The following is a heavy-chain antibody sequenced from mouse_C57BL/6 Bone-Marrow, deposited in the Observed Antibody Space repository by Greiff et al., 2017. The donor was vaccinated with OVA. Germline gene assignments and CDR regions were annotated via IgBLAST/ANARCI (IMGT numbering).Heavy chain of an antibody. J-gene: IGHJ3*01. CDR2: IDPNSGGT. D-gene: IGHD3-2*02. CDR1: GYTFTSYW. Sequence: QVQLQQPGAELVKPGASVKLSCKASGYTFTSYWMPWVKQRPGRGLEWIGRIDPNSGGTKYNEKFKSKATLTVDKPSSTAYMQLSSLTSEYSASSYCASSEGSSGYVSWFAYWGQGTLVTVSA. V-gene: IGHV1-72*01. CDR3: ASSEGSSGYVSWFAY.